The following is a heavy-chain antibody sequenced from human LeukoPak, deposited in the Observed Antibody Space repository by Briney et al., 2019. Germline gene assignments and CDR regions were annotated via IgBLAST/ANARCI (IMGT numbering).Heavy chain of an antibody. V-gene: IGHV3-30*02. CDR2: IRYGGSNK. D-gene: IGHD3-22*01. CDR3: AKDRATMIGVIRTTPRGQLDY. J-gene: IGHJ4*02. Sequence: GGSLRLSCAASGFTFSSYGMHWVRQAPGKGLEWVAFIRYGGSNKYYADSVEGRFTISRDNSKKTLHLQMKSLRGEDTAVYYCAKDRATMIGVIRTTPRGQLDYWGQGTLVTVSS. CDR1: GFTFSSYG.